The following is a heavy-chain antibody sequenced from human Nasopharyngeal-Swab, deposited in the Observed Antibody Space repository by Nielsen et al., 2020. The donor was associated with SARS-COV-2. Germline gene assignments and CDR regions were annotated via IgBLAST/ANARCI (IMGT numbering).Heavy chain of an antibody. CDR3: ARDRKVVLSGSSPDY. V-gene: IGHV1-18*01. Sequence: ASVKVSCKTSGYTFNNYGISWVRQVPGQGLGWMGWISGYNGNTKYGQKFQDRVTMTMDTSTSTAYMELRSLRSDDTAVYYCARDRKVVLSGSSPDYWGQGTLVSVSS. D-gene: IGHD3-3*01. CDR1: GYTFNNYG. J-gene: IGHJ4*02. CDR2: ISGYNGNT.